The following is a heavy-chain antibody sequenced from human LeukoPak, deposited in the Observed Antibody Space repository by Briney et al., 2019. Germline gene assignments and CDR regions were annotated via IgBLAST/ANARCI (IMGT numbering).Heavy chain of an antibody. D-gene: IGHD3-3*01. J-gene: IGHJ6*03. CDR2: ISSSSSYI. Sequence: GGSLRLSCAASGFTFSSYSMNWVRRAPGKGLEWVSSISSSSSYIYYADSVKGRFTTSRDNAKNSLYLQMNSLRAEDTAVYYCARRFLDYYYYYMDVWGKGTTVTVSS. CDR3: ARRFLDYYYYYMDV. V-gene: IGHV3-21*01. CDR1: GFTFSSYS.